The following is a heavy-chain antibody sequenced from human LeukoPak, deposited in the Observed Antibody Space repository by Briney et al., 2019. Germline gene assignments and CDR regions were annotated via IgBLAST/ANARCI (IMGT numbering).Heavy chain of an antibody. CDR3: STDLGYCISTSCPFDY. D-gene: IGHD2-2*01. CDR2: LRRKTYGGTT. V-gene: IGHV3-49*03. J-gene: IGHJ4*02. CDR1: GFTFGGYA. Sequence: PGGSLRLSCTASGFTFGGYALSWFRQAPGKGLEWVAFLRRKTYGGTTEYAASVKGRFTISRDDSKSIAYLQMNSLKTEDTAVYYCSTDLGYCISTSCPFDYWGQGTLVTVSS.